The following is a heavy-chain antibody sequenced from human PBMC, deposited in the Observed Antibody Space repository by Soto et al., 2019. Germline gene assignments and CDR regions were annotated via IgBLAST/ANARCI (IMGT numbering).Heavy chain of an antibody. J-gene: IGHJ5*01. D-gene: IGHD3-22*01. V-gene: IGHV4-34*01. Sequence: SETLSLTCAVYGGSFSGHSWTWIRQSPGKGLEWIGDINHSGRVNYSPSLKSRVTISLDTSKNQFSLTLSAVTAADTAMYYCSTRAYDTNGYYRFDPWGQGTLVTV. CDR3: STRAYDTNGYYRFDP. CDR2: INHSGRV. CDR1: GGSFSGHS.